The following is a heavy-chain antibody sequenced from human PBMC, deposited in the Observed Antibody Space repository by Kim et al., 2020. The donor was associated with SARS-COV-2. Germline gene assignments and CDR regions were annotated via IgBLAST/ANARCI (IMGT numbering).Heavy chain of an antibody. J-gene: IGHJ6*02. CDR1: GGSISSYY. V-gene: IGHV4-4*07. CDR2: IYTSGST. CDR3: ARDMEMLPGYYYYYGMDV. Sequence: SETLSLTCTVSGGSISSYYWSWIRQPAGKGLEWIGRIYTSGSTNYNPSLKSRVTMSVDTSKNQFSLKLSSVTAADTAVYYCARDMEMLPGYYYYYGMDVWGQGTTVTVSS. D-gene: IGHD2-15*01.